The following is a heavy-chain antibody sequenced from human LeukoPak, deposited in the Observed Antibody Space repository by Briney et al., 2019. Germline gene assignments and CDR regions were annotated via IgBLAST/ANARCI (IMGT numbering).Heavy chain of an antibody. CDR2: IYYSGST. D-gene: IGHD3-22*01. J-gene: IGHJ4*02. CDR3: ARQDSSAYYFDY. CDR1: DGSISSYY. Sequence: PSETLSLTCSVSDGSISSYYWSWIRQPPGKGLEWIGYIYYSGSTYYNPSLKSRVTISVDTSKNQFSLKLSSVTAADTAVYYCARQDSSAYYFDYWGQGTLVTVSS. V-gene: IGHV4-59*08.